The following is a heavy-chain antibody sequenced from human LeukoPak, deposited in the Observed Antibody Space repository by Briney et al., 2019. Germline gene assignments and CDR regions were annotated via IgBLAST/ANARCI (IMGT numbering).Heavy chain of an antibody. CDR2: ISWNSGSI. V-gene: IGHV3-9*01. CDR1: GFTFDDYA. Sequence: GRSLRLSCAASGFTFDDYAMHWVRQAPGKGLEWVSGISWNSGSIGYADSVKGRFTISRDNAKNSLYLQMNSLRAEDTAVYYCWGGGYAFDIWGQGTMVTVSS. D-gene: IGHD3-16*01. CDR3: WGGGYAFDI. J-gene: IGHJ3*02.